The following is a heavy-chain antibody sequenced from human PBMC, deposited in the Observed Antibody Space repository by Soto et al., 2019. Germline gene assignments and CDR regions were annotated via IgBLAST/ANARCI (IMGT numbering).Heavy chain of an antibody. J-gene: IGHJ5*02. CDR2: VVDGSGNT. V-gene: IGHV1-58*01. D-gene: IGHD3-16*01. CDR3: EAYDISRPGGGP. Sequence: QIQLLQSGPKVQKPGASVKVSCKASGYNLISYAVQWVRQTRGQGLEWIGSVVDGSGNTNYAQKVQDRVTIISDMCTNVMDMELFSLASADTYLYSCEAYDISRPGGGPWGQGTLVTVSS. CDR1: GYNLISYA.